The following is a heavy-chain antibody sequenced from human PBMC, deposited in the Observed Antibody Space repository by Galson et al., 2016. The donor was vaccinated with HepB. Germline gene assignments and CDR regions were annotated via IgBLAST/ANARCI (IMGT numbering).Heavy chain of an antibody. CDR2: ITNTSDYI. CDR3: ARDMTTVIGSDYFGMDV. V-gene: IGHV3-21*01. Sequence: SLRLSCAASGFTFISYKMNWVRQAPGKGLEWVSSITNTSDYIFYADSVKGRFTIPRGNAKNSLYLQMNSLRVEDTAVYYCARDMTTVIGSDYFGMDVWGQGTTVTVSS. J-gene: IGHJ6*02. CDR1: GFTFISYK. D-gene: IGHD4-11*01.